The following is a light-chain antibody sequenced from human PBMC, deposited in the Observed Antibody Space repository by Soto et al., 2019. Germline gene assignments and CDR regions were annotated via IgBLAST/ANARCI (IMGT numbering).Light chain of an antibody. Sequence: DIQMTQSPSTLSVSVGDRLTITCRASQNISSWLAWYQQKPGEAPNLLIFGASTLQSGVPSRFSGSGSGTDFTLTISSLQPEDFATYYCQQSYSTLWTFGQGTKVDIK. CDR1: QNISSW. CDR3: QQSYSTLWT. V-gene: IGKV1-39*01. CDR2: GAS. J-gene: IGKJ1*01.